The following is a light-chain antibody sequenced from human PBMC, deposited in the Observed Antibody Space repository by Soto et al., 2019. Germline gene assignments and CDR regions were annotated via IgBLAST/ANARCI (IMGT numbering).Light chain of an antibody. V-gene: IGKV1D-16*01. CDR1: QDISSA. J-gene: IGKJ5*01. CDR2: AAF. CDR3: QQYYSYPIT. Sequence: DIQMTQSPFSLSASVGDRVSITCRASQDISSAVAWYRQKPEKAPKSLIYAAFNLHSGVPSRFSGSGSGTEFTLTINNLQPEDFATYYCQQYYSYPITFGQGTRLEI.